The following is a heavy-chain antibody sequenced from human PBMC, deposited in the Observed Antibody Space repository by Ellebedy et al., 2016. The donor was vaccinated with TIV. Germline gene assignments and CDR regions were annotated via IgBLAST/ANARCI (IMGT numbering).Heavy chain of an antibody. Sequence: PGGSLRLSCAASGFTFSSYAMSWVRQAPGKGLEWVSGIVGSGGSRYADSVEGRFIISRDNSKKTLYLQMNSLRADDTAVYYCAKGRGGGSDSSAPRYYFDYWGLGTLVTVSS. CDR1: GFTFSSYA. D-gene: IGHD3-22*01. V-gene: IGHV3-23*01. CDR2: IVGSGGSR. J-gene: IGHJ4*02. CDR3: AKGRGGGSDSSAPRYYFDY.